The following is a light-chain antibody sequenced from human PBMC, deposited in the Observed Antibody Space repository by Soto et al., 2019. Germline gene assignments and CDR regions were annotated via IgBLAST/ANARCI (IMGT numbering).Light chain of an antibody. CDR2: GHS. V-gene: IGLV1-40*01. CDR3: QSYDSGLVGLI. Sequence: QSVLTQPPSVSGAPGQRVTIACTGSTSNIGAGYDVHWYRHLPGAAPKLLLSGHSHRPSGVPDRLSGSKSGTSASLAITGLQAEAEADYYCQSYDSGLVGLIFGVGTKLTVL. CDR1: TSNIGAGYD. J-gene: IGLJ2*01.